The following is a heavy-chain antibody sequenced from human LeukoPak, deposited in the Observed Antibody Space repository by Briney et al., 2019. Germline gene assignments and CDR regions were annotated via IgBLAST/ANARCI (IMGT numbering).Heavy chain of an antibody. V-gene: IGHV1-8*03. CDR1: GYTFTSYD. CDR3: ARDDPNYYYMDV. J-gene: IGHJ6*03. CDR2: MNPNSGNT. Sequence: ASVKVSCKASGYTFTSYDINWVRQATGQGLEWMGWMNPNSGNTGYAQKFQGRVTITRNTSISTAYMELSSLRSEDTAVYYRARDDPNYYYMDVWGKGTTVTVSS.